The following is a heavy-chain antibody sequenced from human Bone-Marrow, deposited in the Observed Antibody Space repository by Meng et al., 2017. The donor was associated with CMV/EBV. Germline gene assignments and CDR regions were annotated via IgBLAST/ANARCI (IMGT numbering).Heavy chain of an antibody. V-gene: IGHV1-2*02. CDR2: INPNSGGT. J-gene: IGHJ5*02. Sequence: ASVKVSCKASGYTFTDYYMHWVRQAPGQGLEWMGWINPNSGGTNYAQKFQGRVTMTRDTSISTIYMELTRLRSDDTAVYYCATVTAAGTWWFDPWGQGTLVTVSS. D-gene: IGHD6-13*01. CDR3: ATVTAAGTWWFDP. CDR1: GYTFTDYY.